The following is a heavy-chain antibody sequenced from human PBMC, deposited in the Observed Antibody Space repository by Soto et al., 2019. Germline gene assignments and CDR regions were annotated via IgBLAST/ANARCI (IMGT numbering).Heavy chain of an antibody. D-gene: IGHD2-2*01. CDR2: IIPIFGTA. V-gene: IGHV1-69*01. Sequence: QVQLVQSGAEVKKPGSSVKVSCKASGGTFSSYAISWVRQAPGQGLEWMGGIIPIFGTANYAQKFQGRVTITADESTSTAYMELSSLRSEDTAVYYCARVDDRRVVPAAIVYYYYGMDVWGQGTTVTVSS. J-gene: IGHJ6*02. CDR1: GGTFSSYA. CDR3: ARVDDRRVVPAAIVYYYYGMDV.